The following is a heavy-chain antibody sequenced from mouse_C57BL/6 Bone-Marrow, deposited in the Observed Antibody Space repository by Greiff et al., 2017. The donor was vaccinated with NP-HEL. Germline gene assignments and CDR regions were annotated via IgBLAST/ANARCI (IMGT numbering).Heavy chain of an antibody. CDR1: GYTFTDYE. D-gene: IGHD3-2*02. V-gene: IGHV1-15*01. CDR2: IDPETGGT. CDR3: TRKGQLRLRDAMDY. J-gene: IGHJ4*01. Sequence: QVQLKESGAELVRPGASVTLSCKASGYTFTDYEMHWVKQTPVHGLEWIGAIDPETGGTAYNQKFKGKAILTADKSSSTAYMELRSLTSEDSAVYYCTRKGQLRLRDAMDYWGQGTSVTVSS.